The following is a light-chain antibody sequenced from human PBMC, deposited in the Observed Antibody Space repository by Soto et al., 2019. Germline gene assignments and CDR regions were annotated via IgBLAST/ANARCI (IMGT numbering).Light chain of an antibody. J-gene: IGLJ2*01. CDR3: SSYTSSNTLVV. CDR1: SSDVATYNY. CDR2: EVS. Sequence: QSALTQPASVSGSPGQSITISCIGTSSDVATYNYVSWYQQHPGKAPKLMIYEVSNRPSGVSNRFSGSKSGNTASLTISGLQAEDEADYYCSSYTSSNTLVVFGGGTKLTVL. V-gene: IGLV2-14*01.